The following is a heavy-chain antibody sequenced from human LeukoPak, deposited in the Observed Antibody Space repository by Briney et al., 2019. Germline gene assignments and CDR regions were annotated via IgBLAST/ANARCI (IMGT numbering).Heavy chain of an antibody. CDR2: INYSGRT. Sequence: SETLSLTCTVSGDSISNSDYYWGWIRQPPGEGLEWIALINYSGRTFYNPSLRSRVTISVDMSKNQFSLSLSSVTAADTAVYYCARRRKDLNWFDPWGQGTLVTVSS. CDR1: GDSISNSDYY. J-gene: IGHJ5*02. V-gene: IGHV4-39*01. CDR3: ARRRKDLNWFDP.